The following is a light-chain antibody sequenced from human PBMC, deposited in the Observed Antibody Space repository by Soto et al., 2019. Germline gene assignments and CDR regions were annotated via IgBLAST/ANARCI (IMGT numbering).Light chain of an antibody. CDR2: GAS. J-gene: IGKJ4*01. CDR3: QQYHKWPPFT. V-gene: IGKV3D-20*02. Sequence: EIVLTQSPGTLSLSPGERATFSCRASQSVSSSYIAWYQQKRGQAPRRLIYGASIRATGIPDRFSGSGSGTDFTLTISRLEPEDFGVYYCQQYHKWPPFTFGGGTVVDIK. CDR1: QSVSSSY.